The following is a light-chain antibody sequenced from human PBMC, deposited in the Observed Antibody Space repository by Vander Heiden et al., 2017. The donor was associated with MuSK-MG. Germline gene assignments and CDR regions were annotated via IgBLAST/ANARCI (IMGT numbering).Light chain of an antibody. CDR2: DVS. CDR3: QQYDMLPLT. CDR1: QDISNY. J-gene: IGKJ4*01. Sequence: DIQMTQSPSSLSASVGDRVTITCQASQDISNYLNWYQQKPGKAPKLLIYDVSGLERGVPSMFSGSGFGTECTFTISSLQPEDIATYYGQQYDMLPLTCGGGTKVAI. V-gene: IGKV1-33*01.